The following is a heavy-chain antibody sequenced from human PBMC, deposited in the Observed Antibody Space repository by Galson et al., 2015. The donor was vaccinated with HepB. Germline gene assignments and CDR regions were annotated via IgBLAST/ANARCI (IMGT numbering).Heavy chain of an antibody. CDR1: GFTFSSYG. CDR2: ISYDGSDK. J-gene: IGHJ5*02. V-gene: IGHV3-30*18. Sequence: SLRLSCAASGFTFSSYGMHWVRQAPGKGLEWMAVISYDGSDKYYADSVKGRFTISRDNSKNTLYLQMNSLRNEDTAVYYCAKELSESGWYPHFDHWGQGTLVTVSS. D-gene: IGHD6-19*01. CDR3: AKELSESGWYPHFDH.